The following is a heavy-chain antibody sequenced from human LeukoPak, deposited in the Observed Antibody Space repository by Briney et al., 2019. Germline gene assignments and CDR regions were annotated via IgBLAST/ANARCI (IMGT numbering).Heavy chain of an antibody. V-gene: IGHV1-46*01. CDR2: VAATGERT. D-gene: IGHD5-24*01. CDR1: SYRFTNFH. Sequence: ASVKVSSKASSYRFTNFHIHWVRQAPGQGLEWMGGVAATGERTMYAQKFQGRLTVTRDTSTNTVYMDLYNLKSEDTAVYFCATILIGYNHFDYWGQGTQVIVS. CDR3: ATILIGYNHFDY. J-gene: IGHJ4*01.